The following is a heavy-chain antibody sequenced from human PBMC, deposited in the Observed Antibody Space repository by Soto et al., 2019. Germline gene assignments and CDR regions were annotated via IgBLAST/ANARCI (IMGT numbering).Heavy chain of an antibody. CDR2: INHSGST. D-gene: IGHD3-10*01. CDR3: ARALYGSGSYYYYYMDV. V-gene: IGHV4-34*01. CDR1: GGSFSGYY. J-gene: IGHJ6*03. Sequence: SETLSLTCAVYGGSFSGYYWSWIRQPPGKGLEWIGEINHSGSTNYNPSLKSRVTISVDTSKNQFSLKLSSVTAADTAVYYCARALYGSGSYYYYYMDVWGKGTTVTVSS.